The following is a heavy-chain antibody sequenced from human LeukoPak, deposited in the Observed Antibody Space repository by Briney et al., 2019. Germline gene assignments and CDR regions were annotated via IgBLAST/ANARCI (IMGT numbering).Heavy chain of an antibody. CDR2: FDPEDGET. J-gene: IGHJ5*02. CDR3: ARDGWTGYDFWSGPSRGFDP. D-gene: IGHD3-3*01. CDR1: GYTLTELS. Sequence: ASVKVSCKVSGYTLTELSMHWVRQAPGKGLEWMGGFDPEDGETIYAQKFQGRVTMTRDTSTSTVYMELSSLRSEDTAVYYCARDGWTGYDFWSGPSRGFDPWGQGTLVTVSS. V-gene: IGHV1-24*01.